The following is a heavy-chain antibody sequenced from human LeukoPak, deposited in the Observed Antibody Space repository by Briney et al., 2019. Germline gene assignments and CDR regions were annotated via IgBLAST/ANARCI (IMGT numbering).Heavy chain of an antibody. Sequence: GGSLRLSCAASGFTFSSYAMSWVRQAPGKGLEWVSAISGSGGSTYYADSVKGRFTISRDNSKNTLYLQMNSLRAEDTAVYYCAKGRIDIVVVPSDYYYYYYGMDVWGQGTTVTVSS. V-gene: IGHV3-23*01. J-gene: IGHJ6*02. CDR3: AKGRIDIVVVPSDYYYYYYGMDV. CDR1: GFTFSSYA. CDR2: ISGSGGST. D-gene: IGHD2-2*01.